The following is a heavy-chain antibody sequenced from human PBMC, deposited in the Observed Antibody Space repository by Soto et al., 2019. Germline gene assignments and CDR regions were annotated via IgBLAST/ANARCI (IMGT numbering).Heavy chain of an antibody. V-gene: IGHV3-23*01. Sequence: EVQLLESGGGLVQPGGSLRLSCAASGFTFSSYAMSWVRQAPGKGLEWGPAISGSGGSTYYADSVKGRFTISRDNSKKTLYLQMNSLRAEDTAVYYCAKEWESTGTRGVYYGMDGWGQGTTGTVSS. CDR1: GFTFSSYA. CDR2: ISGSGGST. J-gene: IGHJ6*02. CDR3: AKEWESTGTRGVYYGMDG. D-gene: IGHD1-1*01.